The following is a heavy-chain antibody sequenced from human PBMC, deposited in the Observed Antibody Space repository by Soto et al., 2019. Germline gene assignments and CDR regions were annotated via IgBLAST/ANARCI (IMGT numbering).Heavy chain of an antibody. V-gene: IGHV4-31*03. Sequence: SETLSLTCTVSGGSISSGGYYWSWIRQHPGKGLEWIGYIYYSGSTYYNPSLKSRVTISVDTSKNQFSLKLSSVTAADTAVYYCARASPFGGVVIIPRVGFDYWGQGTLVTV. CDR3: ARASPFGGVVIIPRVGFDY. CDR1: GGSISSGGYY. CDR2: IYYSGST. D-gene: IGHD3-3*01. J-gene: IGHJ4*02.